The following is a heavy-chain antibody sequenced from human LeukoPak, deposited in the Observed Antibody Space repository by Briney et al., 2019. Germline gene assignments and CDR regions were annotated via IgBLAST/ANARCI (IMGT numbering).Heavy chain of an antibody. Sequence: SETLSLTCSVSGVSISSSYWSWIRQPPGKRLEWIGFIHQNGNTNYNPSLKSRVTMSVDTSKNQFSLQMRSVTAADTAVYYCARRYYDGSGYSNAFDIWGQGTMVAV. CDR1: GVSISSSY. CDR2: IHQNGNT. V-gene: IGHV4-59*01. D-gene: IGHD3-22*01. CDR3: ARRYYDGSGYSNAFDI. J-gene: IGHJ3*02.